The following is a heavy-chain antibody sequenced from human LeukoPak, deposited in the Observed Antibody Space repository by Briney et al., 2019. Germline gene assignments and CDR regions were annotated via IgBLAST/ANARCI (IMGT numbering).Heavy chain of an antibody. Sequence: ASVKVSCKASGGTFSSYAISWVRQAPGQGLEWMGGIIPIFGTANYAQKFQGRVTITTDESTSTAYMELSSLRSEDTAVYYCARTVGVEGPFDYWGQGTLVIVSS. CDR1: GGTFSSYA. V-gene: IGHV1-69*05. CDR2: IIPIFGTA. J-gene: IGHJ4*02. D-gene: IGHD1-26*01. CDR3: ARTVGVEGPFDY.